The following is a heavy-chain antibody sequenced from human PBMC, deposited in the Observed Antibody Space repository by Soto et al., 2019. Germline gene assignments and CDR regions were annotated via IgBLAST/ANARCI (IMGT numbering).Heavy chain of an antibody. J-gene: IGHJ4*02. Sequence: EVQLVESGGVVVQPGGSLRLSCAASGFTFDDYTMHWVRQAPGKGLEWVSLISWDGGSTYYADSVKGRFTISRDNSKNSLYLQMNSLRTEDTALYYCARGNYYGSGSYYFPFDYWGQGTVVTVSS. D-gene: IGHD3-10*01. CDR1: GFTFDDYT. CDR3: ARGNYYGSGSYYFPFDY. V-gene: IGHV3-43*01. CDR2: ISWDGGST.